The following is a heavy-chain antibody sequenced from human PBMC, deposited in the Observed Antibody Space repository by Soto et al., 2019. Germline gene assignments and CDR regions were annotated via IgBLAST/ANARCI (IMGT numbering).Heavy chain of an antibody. V-gene: IGHV3-30*18. CDR3: AKDNCISTSCYRLYNWFDP. Sequence: QVQLVESGGGVVQPGRSLRLSCAASGFTFSSYGMHWVRQAPGKGLEWVAVISHDGSNKYYGDSVKGRFTISRDNSKNTLYLQMNSLRVEDTAVYYCAKDNCISTSCYRLYNWFDPWGQGTLVTVSS. J-gene: IGHJ5*02. D-gene: IGHD2-2*01. CDR1: GFTFSSYG. CDR2: ISHDGSNK.